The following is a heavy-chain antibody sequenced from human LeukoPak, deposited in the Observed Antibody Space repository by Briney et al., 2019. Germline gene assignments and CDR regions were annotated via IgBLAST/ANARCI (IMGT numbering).Heavy chain of an antibody. J-gene: IGHJ3*02. CDR1: GYTFTGYY. Sequence: ASVKVSCKASGYTFTGYYMHWVRQAPGQGLEWMGWINPNSGGANYAKKFQGRVTMTRDTSISPAYMEPSRLGSEAPAVLYCAKDSLANPSIVVVPAALYDIWGQGTMVTVSS. D-gene: IGHD2-2*01. CDR2: INPNSGGA. V-gene: IGHV1-2*02. CDR3: AKDSLANPSIVVVPAALYDI.